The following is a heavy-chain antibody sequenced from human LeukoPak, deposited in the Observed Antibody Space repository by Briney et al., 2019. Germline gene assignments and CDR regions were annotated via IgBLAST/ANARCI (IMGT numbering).Heavy chain of an antibody. J-gene: IGHJ4*02. V-gene: IGHV3-23*01. Sequence: GGSLRLSCAASGFTLSNYAMNWVRQAPGKGLEWVSAISGSGGSTYYADSVKGRFTISRDNSKNTLYLQMNSLRAEDTAVYYCAKVRGYCSSTSCYPEYYFDYWGQGTLVTVSS. CDR2: ISGSGGST. CDR3: AKVRGYCSSTSCYPEYYFDY. CDR1: GFTLSNYA. D-gene: IGHD2-2*01.